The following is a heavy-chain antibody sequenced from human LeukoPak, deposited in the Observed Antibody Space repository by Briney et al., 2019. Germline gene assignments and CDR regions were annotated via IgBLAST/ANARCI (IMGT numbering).Heavy chain of an antibody. CDR1: GFTFDDYA. V-gene: IGHV3-9*01. D-gene: IGHD2-2*01. CDR2: ISWNSGHR. CDR3: AKAKDIVVVPAAMGPPWFDP. J-gene: IGHJ5*02. Sequence: GGSLRLSCAASGFTFDDYAMHWVRQAPGKGLEWVSGISWNSGHRGYADSVKGRFTISRDNAKNSLYLQMKSLRAEDTAVYYCAKAKDIVVVPAAMGPPWFDPWGQGTLVTVSS.